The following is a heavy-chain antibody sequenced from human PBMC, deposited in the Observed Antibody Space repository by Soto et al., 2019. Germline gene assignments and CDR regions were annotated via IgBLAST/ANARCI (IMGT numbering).Heavy chain of an antibody. CDR2: ITGTGGNT. CDR1: GFTFSTYA. D-gene: IGHD1-1*01. Sequence: PGGSLRLSCAASGFTFSTYAMSWVRQAPGKGLEWVSAITGTGGNTYYADSVKGRFTISRDNSKNRLYLQMNSLSADDAAVYYCNLRGLEPADLDSCGQGTMVTVYS. CDR3: NLRGLEPADLDS. V-gene: IGHV3-23*01. J-gene: IGHJ5*01.